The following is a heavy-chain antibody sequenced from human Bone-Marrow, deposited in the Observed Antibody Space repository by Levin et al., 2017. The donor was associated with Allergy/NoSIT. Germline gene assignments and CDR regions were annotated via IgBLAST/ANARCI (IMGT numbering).Heavy chain of an antibody. Sequence: PAASVKVSCKASRGDFNNYAISWVRQAPGQGLQYMGGIIPTYGTSNYAPKFQGRIILSADTYTTTAFLELISPKSEDTAVYFCAGGSYTDTGDHYDLLALDDWGQGTLVTISS. CDR3: AGGSYTDTGDHYDLLALDD. D-gene: IGHD2-8*02. V-gene: IGHV1-69*06. CDR2: IIPTYGTS. CDR1: RGDFNNYA. J-gene: IGHJ4*02.